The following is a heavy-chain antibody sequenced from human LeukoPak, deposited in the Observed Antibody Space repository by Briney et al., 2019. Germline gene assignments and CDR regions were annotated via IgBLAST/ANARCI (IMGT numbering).Heavy chain of an antibody. CDR3: ARGDGVITFGGVIAPGYFDL. CDR2: IYHSGST. V-gene: IGHV4-30-2*01. J-gene: IGHJ2*01. CDR1: GGSISSGGYS. D-gene: IGHD3-16*02. Sequence: SQTLSLTCAVSGGSISSGGYSWSWIRQPPGKGLEWIGYIYHSGSTYYNPSLMSRVTISVDRSKNQFSLKLSSVTAADTAVYYCARGDGVITFGGVIAPGYFDLWGRGTLVTVSS.